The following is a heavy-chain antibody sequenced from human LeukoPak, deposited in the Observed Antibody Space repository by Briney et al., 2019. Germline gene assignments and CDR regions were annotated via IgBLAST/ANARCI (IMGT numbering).Heavy chain of an antibody. J-gene: IGHJ3*02. Sequence: PSETLSLTCTVSGGSISSSSYYWGWIRQPPGKGLEWIGSIYYSGSTYYNPSLKSRVTISVDTSKNQFSLKLSSVTAADTAVYYCARDLILPRFGELCHDAFDIWGQGTMVTVSS. CDR3: ARDLILPRFGELCHDAFDI. CDR1: GGSISSSSYY. D-gene: IGHD3-10*01. V-gene: IGHV4-39*02. CDR2: IYYSGST.